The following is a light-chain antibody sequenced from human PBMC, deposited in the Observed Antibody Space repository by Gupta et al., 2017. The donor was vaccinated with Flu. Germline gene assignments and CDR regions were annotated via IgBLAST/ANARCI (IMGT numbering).Light chain of an antibody. J-gene: IGKJ1*01. Sequence: TSCRSSQSLVHSNGKTYLTLFQRKPGQAPSRLASRSANRDPGVPDRFSCSAAGTDFTMKLSMVEAEDVGVYYSMQWTQWPTFGQGTKVEIK. V-gene: IGKV2-30*02. CDR2: RSA. CDR1: QSLVHSNGKTY. CDR3: MQWTQWPT.